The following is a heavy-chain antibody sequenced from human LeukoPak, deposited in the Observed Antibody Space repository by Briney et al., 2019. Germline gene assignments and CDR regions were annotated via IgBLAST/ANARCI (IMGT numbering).Heavy chain of an antibody. CDR2: IIPIFGTA. V-gene: IGHV1-69*05. Sequence: SVKVSCKASGYTFTSYDINWVRQATGQGLEWMGGIIPIFGTANYAQKFQGRVTITTDESTSTAYMELSSLRSEDTAVYYCARAETTYGGNPGAFDIWGQGTMVTVSS. D-gene: IGHD4-23*01. CDR1: GYTFTSYD. J-gene: IGHJ3*02. CDR3: ARAETTYGGNPGAFDI.